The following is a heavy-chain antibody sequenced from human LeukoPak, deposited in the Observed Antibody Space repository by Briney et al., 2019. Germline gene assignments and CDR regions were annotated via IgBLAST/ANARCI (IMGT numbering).Heavy chain of an antibody. D-gene: IGHD6-13*01. CDR3: AREPGIAAAGLFDY. CDR1: GFTSSSYR. J-gene: IGHJ4*02. V-gene: IGHV3-7*01. CDR2: IKQDGSEK. Sequence: GGSLRLSCAASGFTSSSYRMSWVRQAPGKGLEWVANIKQDGSEKYYVDSVKGRFTISRDNAKNSLYLQMNSLRAEDTAVYYCAREPGIAAAGLFDYWGQGTLVTVSS.